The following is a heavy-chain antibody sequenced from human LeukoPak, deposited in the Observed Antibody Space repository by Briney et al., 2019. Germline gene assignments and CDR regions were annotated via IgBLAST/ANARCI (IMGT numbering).Heavy chain of an antibody. D-gene: IGHD2-15*01. CDR1: GGSIHTYY. Sequence: SETLSLTCSVSGGSIHTYYWTWIRQPPGKGLEWIGNVYYSGSTNYNPSLKSRVTISVDTSKKQFSLKLNSVTAADTAVYLCARGYWWLPSAYYCDYGRQG. J-gene: IGHJ4*02. CDR3: ARGYWWLPSAYYCDY. CDR2: VYYSGST. V-gene: IGHV4-59*13.